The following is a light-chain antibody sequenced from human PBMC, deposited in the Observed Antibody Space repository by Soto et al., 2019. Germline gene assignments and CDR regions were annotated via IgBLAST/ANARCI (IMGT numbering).Light chain of an antibody. CDR2: GAS. J-gene: IGKJ1*01. Sequence: EIVLPQSPGTLSLSPGERATLSCRASQSVRDTYLAWYQQKPGLAPRLLIYGASSRATGIPARFSGTGSGTEFTLIISSLQSEDFAFYYCQQYNNWPRTFGQGTKVDI. V-gene: IGKV3D-15*01. CDR1: QSVRDTY. CDR3: QQYNNWPRT.